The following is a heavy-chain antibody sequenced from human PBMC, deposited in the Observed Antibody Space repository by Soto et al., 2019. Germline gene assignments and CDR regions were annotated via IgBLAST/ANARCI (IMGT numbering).Heavy chain of an antibody. CDR1: GFTFSSYA. CDR3: AKFDRMGALYYYYCGMDV. Sequence: EVQLLESGGGLVQPGGSLRLSCAASGFTFSSYAMSWVRQAPGKGLEWVSAISGSGGRTYYADSVKGRFTISRDNSKNTLYLQMNSLIAEDTAVYYCAKFDRMGALYYYYCGMDVWGQGTTVTVSS. CDR2: ISGSGGRT. V-gene: IGHV3-23*01. J-gene: IGHJ6*02. D-gene: IGHD2-8*01.